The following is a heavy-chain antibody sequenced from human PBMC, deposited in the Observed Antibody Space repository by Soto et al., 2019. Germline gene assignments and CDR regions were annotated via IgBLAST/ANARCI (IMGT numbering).Heavy chain of an antibody. Sequence: QVQLQESGPGLVKPSQTLSLTCTVSGGSISSGDYYWSWVRQHPGKGLEWIGYRSYSGSTYYNPYLQRRVTIVVDTSRNQFSLRLSSVTAADTAVYYCAREGGLAYCGGDCLYNWFDPWGQGTLVTVSS. CDR3: AREGGLAYCGGDCLYNWFDP. V-gene: IGHV4-31*03. CDR2: RSYSGST. J-gene: IGHJ5*02. D-gene: IGHD2-21*02. CDR1: GGSISSGDYY.